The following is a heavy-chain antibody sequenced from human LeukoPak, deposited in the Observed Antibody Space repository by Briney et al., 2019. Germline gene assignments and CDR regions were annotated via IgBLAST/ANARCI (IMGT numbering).Heavy chain of an antibody. V-gene: IGHV4-61*02. CDR3: AREMGYSSSWYVG. Sequence: SETLSLTCTVSGGSISSGSYYWSWIRQPAGKGLEWIGRIYTSGSTNYNPSLKSRVTISVDTSKNQFSLKLSSVTAADTAVYYCAREMGYSSSWYVGWGQGTLVTVSS. D-gene: IGHD6-13*01. CDR1: GGSISSGSYY. J-gene: IGHJ4*02. CDR2: IYTSGST.